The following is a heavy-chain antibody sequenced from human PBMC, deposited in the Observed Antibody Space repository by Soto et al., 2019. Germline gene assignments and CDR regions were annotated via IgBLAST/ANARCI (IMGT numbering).Heavy chain of an antibody. V-gene: IGHV4-39*01. CDR1: GGSISSSSYY. Sequence: NPSETLSLTCTVSGGSISSSSYYWGWIRQPPGKGLEWIGSIYYSGSTYYNPSLKSRVTISVDTSKDQFSLKLSSVTAADTAVYYCARRAYDFWSGYHGIPFDYWGQGTLVTVSS. CDR3: ARRAYDFWSGYHGIPFDY. D-gene: IGHD3-3*01. J-gene: IGHJ4*02. CDR2: IYYSGST.